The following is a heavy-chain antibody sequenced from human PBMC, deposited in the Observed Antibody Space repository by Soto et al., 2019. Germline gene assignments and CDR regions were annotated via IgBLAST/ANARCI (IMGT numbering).Heavy chain of an antibody. CDR3: ARVREWFDP. V-gene: IGHV4-34*01. CDR1: GGAFSGYY. D-gene: IGHD3-3*01. J-gene: IGHJ5*02. Sequence: PSETLSLTCAVYGGAFSGYYWNWIRQPPGKGLEWIGEIDHSGYTNYNPSPKSRVTISVDTSKNQFSLRLTSVTAADTAVYYCARVREWFDPWGQGTLVTVSS. CDR2: IDHSGYT.